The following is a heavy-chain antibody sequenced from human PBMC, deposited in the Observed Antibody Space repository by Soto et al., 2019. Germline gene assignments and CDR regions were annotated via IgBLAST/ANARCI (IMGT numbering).Heavy chain of an antibody. J-gene: IGHJ3*02. CDR3: ATSSGGSSGWKGAFDI. D-gene: IGHD6-19*01. V-gene: IGHV3-30-3*01. CDR1: GFTFSSYA. Sequence: ESGGGVVQPGRSLRLSCAASGFTFSSYAMHWVRQAPGKGLEWVAVISYDGSNKYYADSVKGRFTISRDNSKNTLYLQMNSLRAEDTAVYYCATSSGGSSGWKGAFDIWGQGTMVTVSS. CDR2: ISYDGSNK.